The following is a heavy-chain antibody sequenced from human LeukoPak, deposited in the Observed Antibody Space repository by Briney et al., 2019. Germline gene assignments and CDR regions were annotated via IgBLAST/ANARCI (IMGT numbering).Heavy chain of an antibody. V-gene: IGHV5-51*01. CDR3: ARHEVGYCSSTSCAHVPGFDY. CDR2: IYPGDSDT. Sequence: GESLKISCKGSGYRLTSYWIGWVRQMPGKGLEWMGIIYPGDSDTRYSPSFQGQVTISADKSISTAYLQWSSLKASDTAMYCCARHEVGYCSSTSCAHVPGFDYWGQGTLVTVSS. D-gene: IGHD2-2*01. J-gene: IGHJ4*02. CDR1: GYRLTSYW.